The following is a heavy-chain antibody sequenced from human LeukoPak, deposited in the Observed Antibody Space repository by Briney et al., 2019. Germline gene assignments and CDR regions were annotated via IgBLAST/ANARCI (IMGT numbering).Heavy chain of an antibody. J-gene: IGHJ4*02. CDR3: ARELAVPATGN. D-gene: IGHD2-15*01. V-gene: IGHV3-48*01. CDR1: GFTFSSYE. CDR2: ISSSSSTI. Sequence: PGGSLRLSCAASGFTFSSYEMNWVRQAPGKGLEWISYISSSSSTIYYADSVRGRFTISRDNAKSSLYLQMNSLKVEDTAMYYCARELAVPATGNWGQGTLVTVSS.